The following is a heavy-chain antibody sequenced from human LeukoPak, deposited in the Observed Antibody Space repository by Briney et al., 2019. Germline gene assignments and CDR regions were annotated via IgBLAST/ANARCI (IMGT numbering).Heavy chain of an antibody. V-gene: IGHV3-64D*09. Sequence: GGSLRLSCSASGFTFSTYAMHWVRQALGKGLEYVSSVSSNVYSTHYADSVKGRFAISRDNSKNTLYLQMSSLRTEDTAVYYCVKDSKSSGWYVPPNFDYWGQGTPVTVSS. CDR3: VKDSKSSGWYVPPNFDY. CDR1: GFTFSTYA. J-gene: IGHJ4*02. D-gene: IGHD6-19*01. CDR2: VSSNVYST.